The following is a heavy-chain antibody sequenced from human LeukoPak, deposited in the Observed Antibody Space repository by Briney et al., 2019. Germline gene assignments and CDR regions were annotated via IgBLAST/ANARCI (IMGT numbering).Heavy chain of an antibody. J-gene: IGHJ2*01. Sequence: SETLSLTCTVSGGSISSSSYYWGWIRQPPGKGLEWIGSIYYSGSTYYNPSLKSRVTISVDTSKNQFSLKLRSVTAADTAVYYCARTSYYGSGSWYFDLWGRGTLVSVSS. CDR3: ARTSYYGSGSWYFDL. CDR1: GGSISSSSYY. D-gene: IGHD3-10*01. V-gene: IGHV4-39*07. CDR2: IYYSGST.